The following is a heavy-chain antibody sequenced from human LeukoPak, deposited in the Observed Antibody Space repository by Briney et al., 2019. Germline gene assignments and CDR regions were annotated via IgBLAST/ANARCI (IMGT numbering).Heavy chain of an antibody. V-gene: IGHV4-4*02. Sequence: PSETLSLTCAVSGGSISSFNWWRWVRQPPGKGLEWIGEIYHGGSTNYNPSLKSRVAMSVDRSRNQFPLSLKSVTAADTAVYYCAKGEDYGSGTVHFAPWGQGTLVTVSS. CDR3: AKGEDYGSGTVHFAP. CDR2: IYHGGST. D-gene: IGHD3-10*01. J-gene: IGHJ5*02. CDR1: GGSISSFNW.